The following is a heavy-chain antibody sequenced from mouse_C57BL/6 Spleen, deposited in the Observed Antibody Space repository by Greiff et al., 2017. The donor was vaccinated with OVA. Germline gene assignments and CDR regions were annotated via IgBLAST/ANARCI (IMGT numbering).Heavy chain of an antibody. CDR1: GFTFSDYG. CDR3: ARGPSKAMDY. CDR2: ISSGSSTI. J-gene: IGHJ4*01. V-gene: IGHV5-17*01. Sequence: EVNVVESGGGLVKPGGSLKLSCAASGFTFSDYGMHWVRQAPEQGLEWVAYISSGSSTIHYADTVKGRFTFSRDNAKNTLFLQMTSLRSEDTAMYYCARGPSKAMDYWGQGTSVTVSA.